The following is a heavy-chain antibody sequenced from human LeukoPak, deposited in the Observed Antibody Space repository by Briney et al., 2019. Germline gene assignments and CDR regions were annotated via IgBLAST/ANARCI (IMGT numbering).Heavy chain of an antibody. Sequence: PSQTLSLTCTVSGGSISSGGYYWSWIRQHPGKGLEWIGYIYYSGSTYYNPSLKSRVTISVDTSKNQFSLKLSSVTAADTAVYYCAREPGIAAAGIDHWGQGTLVTVSS. CDR2: IYYSGST. J-gene: IGHJ4*02. CDR1: GGSISSGGYY. CDR3: AREPGIAAAGIDH. D-gene: IGHD6-13*01. V-gene: IGHV4-31*03.